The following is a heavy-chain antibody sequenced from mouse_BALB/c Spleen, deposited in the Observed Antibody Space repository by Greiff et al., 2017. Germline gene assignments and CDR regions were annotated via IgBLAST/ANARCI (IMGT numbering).Heavy chain of an antibody. CDR2: ISSGGSYT. Sequence: EVNLVESGGGLVKPGGSLKLSCAASGFTFSSYTMSWVRQTPEKRLEWVATISSGGSYTYYPDSVKGRFTISRDNAKNTLYLQMSSLKSEDTAMYYCTRESDGNYVWDYWGQGTSVTVSS. V-gene: IGHV5-6-4*01. CDR1: GFTFSSYT. CDR3: TRESDGNYVWDY. D-gene: IGHD2-1*01. J-gene: IGHJ4*01.